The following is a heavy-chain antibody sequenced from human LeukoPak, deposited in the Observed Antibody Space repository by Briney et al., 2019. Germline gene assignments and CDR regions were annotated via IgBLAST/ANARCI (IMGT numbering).Heavy chain of an antibody. V-gene: IGHV1-2*02. CDR3: ARVRGYYSGLNWFDP. D-gene: IGHD3-10*01. J-gene: IGHJ5*02. CDR1: GYTFTDYY. CDR2: INPNSGGT. Sequence: ASVKVSCKASGYTFTDYYMHWVRQAPGQGLEWMGWINPNSGGTNYAQKFQGRVTMTRDTSISTAYMELSRLRSDDTAVYYCARVRGYYSGLNWFDPWGQGTLVTVSS.